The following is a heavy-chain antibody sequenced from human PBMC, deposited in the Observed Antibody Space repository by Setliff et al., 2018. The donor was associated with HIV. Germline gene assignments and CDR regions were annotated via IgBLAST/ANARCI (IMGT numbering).Heavy chain of an antibody. CDR1: GASISSFY. Sequence: KPSETLSLTCTVSGASISSFYWSWIRQPPGKGLDWIGYIYYSGSTNYNPSLKSRVTMSVDTSKNRFSLKLNSVTAADTAVYYCARLNQQWLVRDSGNNWFDPWGQGILVTVSS. V-gene: IGHV4-59*08. J-gene: IGHJ5*02. D-gene: IGHD6-19*01. CDR3: ARLNQQWLVRDSGNNWFDP. CDR2: IYYSGST.